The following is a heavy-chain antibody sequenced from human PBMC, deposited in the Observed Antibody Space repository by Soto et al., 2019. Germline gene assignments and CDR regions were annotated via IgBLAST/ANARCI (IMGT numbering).Heavy chain of an antibody. Sequence: QVQLVESGGGVVQSGRSLRLSCAASGFTFNKYAMHWVRQAAGRGLQWVSVISYAGNNKYYADSVKGRFTISRDNSKDTMYLHMDSLRPEDTSVYYCARGEPNYSGLAVWGQGTTVTVS. CDR1: GFTFNKYA. D-gene: IGHD1-26*01. CDR3: ARGEPNYSGLAV. V-gene: IGHV3-30-3*01. J-gene: IGHJ6*02. CDR2: ISYAGNNK.